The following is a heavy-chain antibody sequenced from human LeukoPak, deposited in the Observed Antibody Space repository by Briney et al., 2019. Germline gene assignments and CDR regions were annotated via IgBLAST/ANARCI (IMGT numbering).Heavy chain of an antibody. J-gene: IGHJ5*02. CDR3: ARGERGNWFDP. CDR1: GGSISTYY. CDR2: IYYTGST. Sequence: SETLSLTCTLSGGSISTYYWSWVRQPPGKGLEWIGYIYYTGSTDYNPSLKSRVTMSVDTSKNQFSLKLSSVTAADTAVYYCARGERGNWFDPWGQGTLVTVSS. V-gene: IGHV4-59*12.